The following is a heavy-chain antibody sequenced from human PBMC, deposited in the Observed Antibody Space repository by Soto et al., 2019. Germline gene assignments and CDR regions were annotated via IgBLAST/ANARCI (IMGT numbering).Heavy chain of an antibody. D-gene: IGHD2-15*01. J-gene: IGHJ5*02. CDR2: IYHSGST. V-gene: IGHV4-4*02. CDR3: ARVTVVVAAMGLRFDP. CDR1: SGSISSSNW. Sequence: QVQLQESGPGLVKPSGTLSLTCAVSSGSISSSNWWSWVRQPPGKGLEWIGEIYHSGSTNYNPSLKSRVTISVDKCKNQFSLKLSSVTAADTAVYYCARVTVVVAAMGLRFDPWGQGTLVTVSS.